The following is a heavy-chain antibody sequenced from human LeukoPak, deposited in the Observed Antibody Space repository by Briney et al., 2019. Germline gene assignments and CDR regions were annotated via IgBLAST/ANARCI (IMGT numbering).Heavy chain of an antibody. CDR1: GGTFSSYA. CDR3: ARENLYCSSTSCYTYYFDY. CDR2: IIPIFGTA. Sequence: SVKVSCKASGGTFSSYAISWVRQAPGQGLEWMGGIIPIFGTANYAQKFQGRVTITADESTSTAYMELSSLRSEDTAVYYCARENLYCSSTSCYTYYFDYWGRGTLVTVSS. V-gene: IGHV1-69*13. J-gene: IGHJ4*02. D-gene: IGHD2-2*01.